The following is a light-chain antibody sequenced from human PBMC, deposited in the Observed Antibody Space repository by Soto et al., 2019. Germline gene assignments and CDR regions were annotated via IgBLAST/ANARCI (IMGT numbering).Light chain of an antibody. CDR1: SSDVGGYNL. Sequence: QSALTQPASVPGSPGQSITISCTGTSSDVGGYNLVSWYQHHPGTAPKLMIYEDIKRPSGVSDRFSGSKSGNTAYLTISGLQAEDEAEYYCCSYADSTTFVLFGGGTKLTVL. CDR2: EDI. J-gene: IGLJ3*02. CDR3: CSYADSTTFVL. V-gene: IGLV2-23*01.